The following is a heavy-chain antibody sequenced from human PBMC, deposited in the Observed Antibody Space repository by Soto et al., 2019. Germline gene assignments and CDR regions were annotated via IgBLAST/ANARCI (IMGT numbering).Heavy chain of an antibody. D-gene: IGHD3-22*01. CDR1: GYTFTSYY. J-gene: IGHJ5*02. Sequence: ASVKVSCKASGYTFTSYYMHWVRQAPGQGLEWMGIINPSGGSTSYAQKFQGRVTMTRDTSTSTVHMELSSLRSEDTAVYYCARGPRSPTYYYDSSGLSGGFDPWGQGTLVTVSS. CDR2: INPSGGST. V-gene: IGHV1-46*01. CDR3: ARGPRSPTYYYDSSGLSGGFDP.